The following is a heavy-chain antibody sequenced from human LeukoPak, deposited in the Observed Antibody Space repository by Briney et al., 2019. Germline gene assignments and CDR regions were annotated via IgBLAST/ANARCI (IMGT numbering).Heavy chain of an antibody. V-gene: IGHV3-30*18. Sequence: GRSLRLSCAASGFTFSSYGMHWVRQAPGKGLEWLAVISYDESNKYYADSVKGRFTISRDNSKNTLYLQMNSLRAEDTAVYYCAKDLGYYDSSGYYFTMPDYWGQGTLVTVSS. J-gene: IGHJ4*02. CDR3: AKDLGYYDSSGYYFTMPDY. CDR1: GFTFSSYG. D-gene: IGHD3-22*01. CDR2: ISYDESNK.